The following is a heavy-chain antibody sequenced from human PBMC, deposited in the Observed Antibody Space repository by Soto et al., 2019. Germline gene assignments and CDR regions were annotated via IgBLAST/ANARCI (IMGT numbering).Heavy chain of an antibody. CDR1: GFTFSSYS. Sequence: NPGGSLRLSCAASGFTFSSYSMNWVRQAPGKGLEWVSSISSSSSYIYYADSVKGRFTISRDNAKNSLYLQMNSLRAEDTAVYYCAREEIAVAGIYYYYYGMDVWGQGTTVTVSS. J-gene: IGHJ6*02. D-gene: IGHD6-19*01. CDR2: ISSSSSYI. CDR3: AREEIAVAGIYYYYYGMDV. V-gene: IGHV3-21*01.